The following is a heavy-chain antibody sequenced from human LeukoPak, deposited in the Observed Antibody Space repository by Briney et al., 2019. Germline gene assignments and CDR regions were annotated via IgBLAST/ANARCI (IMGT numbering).Heavy chain of an antibody. CDR3: ARPCIAARRRRGYYFDY. CDR1: GYTFTSSD. V-gene: IGHV1-8*01. CDR2: MNPNSGST. J-gene: IGHJ4*02. D-gene: IGHD6-6*01. Sequence: ASVKVSCKASGYTFTSSDYSWGRQPTAQGLVGMGWMNPNSGSTGYAHTFQGRVTMTRDTSKSTASMELSSLRSADTAVYYCARPCIAARRRRGYYFDYWGQGTLVTVSS.